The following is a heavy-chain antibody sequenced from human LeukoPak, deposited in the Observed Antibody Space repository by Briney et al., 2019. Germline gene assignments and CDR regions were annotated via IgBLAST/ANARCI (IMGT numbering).Heavy chain of an antibody. CDR2: ISAYNGNT. CDR1: GYTFTSYG. V-gene: IGHV1-18*01. CDR3: ARESGGTVVTYCYYYMDV. Sequence: ASVKVSCKASGYTFTSYGISWVRQAPGQGLEWMGWISAYNGNTNYAQKLQGRVTMTTDTSTSTAYMELRSLRSDDTAVYYCARESGGTVVTYCYYYMDVWGKGTTVTVSS. J-gene: IGHJ6*03. D-gene: IGHD4-23*01.